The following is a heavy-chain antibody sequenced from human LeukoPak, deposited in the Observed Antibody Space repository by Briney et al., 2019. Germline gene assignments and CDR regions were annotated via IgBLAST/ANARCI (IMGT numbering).Heavy chain of an antibody. CDR1: GGSISSYY. V-gene: IGHV4-59*01. Sequence: SETLSLTCTVSGGSISSYYWSWIRQPPGKGLEWIGYIYYSGSTNYNPSLKSRVTISVHTTKNQFSLKLSSVTAADTAVYYCARDSPPSYGGDDAFDIWGQGTMVTVSS. CDR2: IYYSGST. CDR3: ARDSPPSYGGDDAFDI. J-gene: IGHJ3*02. D-gene: IGHD5-18*01.